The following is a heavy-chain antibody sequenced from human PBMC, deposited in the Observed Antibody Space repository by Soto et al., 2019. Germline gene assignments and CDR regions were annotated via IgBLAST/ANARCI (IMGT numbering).Heavy chain of an antibody. Sequence: QVQLQESGPGLVKPSETLSLTCTVSGGSITPYYWSWTRPPPGKSLAWIGYISSSGFTNYNPSLNRRVSISADTSKNQFSRKLRSVTAADTAVYYWVRDCYSSSCFDLWGQGTLVTVSS. CDR3: VRDCYSSSCFDL. CDR1: GGSITPYY. D-gene: IGHD6-13*01. V-gene: IGHV4-59*13. J-gene: IGHJ4*02. CDR2: ISSSGFT.